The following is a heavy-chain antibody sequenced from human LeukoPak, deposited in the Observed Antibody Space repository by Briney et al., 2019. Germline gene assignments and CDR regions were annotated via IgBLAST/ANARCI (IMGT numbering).Heavy chain of an antibody. D-gene: IGHD3-3*02. J-gene: IGHJ4*02. CDR1: GFTFSNAW. CDR3: ARGAFD. CDR2: IYDGGDK. V-gene: IGHV3-53*01. Sequence: NPGGSLRLSCAASGFTFSNAWMSWVRQAPGKGLDWVSVIYDGGDKHYADSVRGRFIISRDSSTNTLYLQMTSLRVEDTAVYYCARGAFDWGQGTLVTVSS.